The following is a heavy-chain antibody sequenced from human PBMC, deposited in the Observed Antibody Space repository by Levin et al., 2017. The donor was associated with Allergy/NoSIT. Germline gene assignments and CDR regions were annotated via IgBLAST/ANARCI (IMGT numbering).Heavy chain of an antibody. J-gene: IGHJ3*02. CDR1: GFTFSSYG. V-gene: IGHV3-21*01. Sequence: PGGSLRLSCAASGFTFSSYGMNWVRQAPGKGLEWVSSISSSSSYIYYADSVKGRFTISRDNAKNSLYLQMNSLRAEDTAVYYCARVVLLWFGVNNDAFDIWGQGTMVTVSS. CDR2: ISSSSSYI. CDR3: ARVVLLWFGVNNDAFDI. D-gene: IGHD3-10*01.